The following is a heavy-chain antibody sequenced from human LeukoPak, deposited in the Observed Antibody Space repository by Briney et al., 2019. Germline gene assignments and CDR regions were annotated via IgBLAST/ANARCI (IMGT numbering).Heavy chain of an antibody. CDR3: ARVGGVYGSGISYYMDV. J-gene: IGHJ6*03. CDR1: GFTFSSYG. CDR2: IRYDGSNK. Sequence: GGSLRLSCAASGFTFSSYGMHWVRQAPGKGLEWVAFIRYDGSNKYYADSVKGRFTISRDNSKSTLYLQMNSLRAEDTAVYYCARVGGVYGSGISYYMDVWGKGTTVTISS. D-gene: IGHD3-10*01. V-gene: IGHV3-30*02.